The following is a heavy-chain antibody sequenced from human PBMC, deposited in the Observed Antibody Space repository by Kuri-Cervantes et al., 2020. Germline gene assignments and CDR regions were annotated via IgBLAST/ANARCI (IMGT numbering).Heavy chain of an antibody. CDR3: ARDGYYGSGSYFGVGS. V-gene: IGHV3-23*01. CDR1: GFTFSNYA. J-gene: IGHJ4*02. CDR2: ISGGGDGT. Sequence: GGSLRLSCAASGFTFSNYAMSWVRQAPGKGLEWVSAISGGGDGTYYADSVKGRFTISRDNSKNTLSLQMNSLRAEDTAVYYCARDGYYGSGSYFGVGSWGQGTLVTVSS. D-gene: IGHD3-10*01.